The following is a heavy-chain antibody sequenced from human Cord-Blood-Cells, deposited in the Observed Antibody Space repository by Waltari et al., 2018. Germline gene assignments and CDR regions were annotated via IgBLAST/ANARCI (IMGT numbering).Heavy chain of an antibody. V-gene: IGHV4-34*01. CDR1: GGSFSGYY. CDR3: ARGRIVVVPAAISGYYYYYGMDV. CDR2: INHSGST. Sequence: QVQLQQWGAGLLKPSETLSLTCAVYGGSFSGYYWSWTRQPPRKGLEWIGEINHSGSTNYNPSLKSRVTISVDTSKNQFSLKLSSVTAADTAVYYCARGRIVVVPAAISGYYYYYGMDVWGQGTTVTVSS. J-gene: IGHJ6*02. D-gene: IGHD2-2*02.